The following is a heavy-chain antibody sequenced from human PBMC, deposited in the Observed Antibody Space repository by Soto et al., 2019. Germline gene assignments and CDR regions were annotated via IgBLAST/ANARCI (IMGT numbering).Heavy chain of an antibody. CDR3: ARDGELYYDSSAYPPLDEYFQH. D-gene: IGHD3-22*01. J-gene: IGHJ1*01. V-gene: IGHV1-69*04. CDR1: GDTLSFYT. Sequence: GASVKVSCKASGDTLSFYTINWVRQAPGLGLEWVGRINPILSMSNYAQKFQGRVTMTADKSTSTAYMELRSLRSDDTAVYYCARDGELYYDSSAYPPLDEYFQHWG. CDR2: INPILSMS.